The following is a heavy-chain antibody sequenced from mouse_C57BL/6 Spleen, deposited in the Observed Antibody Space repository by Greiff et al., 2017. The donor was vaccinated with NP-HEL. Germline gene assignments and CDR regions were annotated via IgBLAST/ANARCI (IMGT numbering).Heavy chain of an antibody. CDR3: ARGLTAQEAWFAY. D-gene: IGHD3-2*02. CDR2: IYPRSGNT. J-gene: IGHJ3*01. Sequence: QVQLQQSGAELARPGASVKLSCKASGYTFTSYGISWVKQRTGQGLEWIGEIYPRSGNTYYNEKFKGKATLTADKSSSTAYMELRSLTSEDSAVYFCARGLTAQEAWFAYWGQGTLVTVSA. CDR1: GYTFTSYG. V-gene: IGHV1-81*01.